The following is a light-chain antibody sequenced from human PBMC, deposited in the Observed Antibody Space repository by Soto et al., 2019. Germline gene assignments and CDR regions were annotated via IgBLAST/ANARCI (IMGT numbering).Light chain of an antibody. CDR2: DAS. CDR3: QQRSNWLT. J-gene: IGKJ4*01. V-gene: IGKV3-11*01. Sequence: EIVLTQSPATLSLSPGERATLSCRARQSVSSYLAWYQQKPCQAPRLLIYDASNRATGIPARFSGSGSGTDFTRTISSLEPEDFAVYYCQQRSNWLTFGGGTKVEIK. CDR1: QSVSSY.